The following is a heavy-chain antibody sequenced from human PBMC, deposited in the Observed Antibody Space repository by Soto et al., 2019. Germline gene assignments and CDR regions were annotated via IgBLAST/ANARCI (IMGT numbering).Heavy chain of an antibody. CDR2: IIPILGIA. J-gene: IGHJ4*02. D-gene: IGHD5-12*01. CDR1: EGTFSSYT. CDR3: VRETNPYGGYGPLWDY. Sequence: QVQLVQSGAEVKKPGSSVKVSCKASEGTFSSYTISWVRQAPGQGLEWMGRIIPILGIANYAQKFQGRVTITADKSTSTAYMELSSLRSEDTAVYYCVRETNPYGGYGPLWDYWGQGTLVTVSS. V-gene: IGHV1-69*08.